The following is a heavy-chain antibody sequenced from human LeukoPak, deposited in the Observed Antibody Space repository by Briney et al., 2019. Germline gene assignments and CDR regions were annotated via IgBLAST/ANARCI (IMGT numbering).Heavy chain of an antibody. CDR2: FDPEDGET. D-gene: IGHD6-13*01. CDR3: ATGWATGSSWSFDY. J-gene: IGHJ4*02. Sequence: GASVKVSCKASEYTFTDYYLHWVRQAPGKGLEWMGGFDPEDGETIYAQKFQGRVTMTEDTSTDTAYMELSSLRSEDTAVYYCATGWATGSSWSFDYWGQGTLVTVSS. V-gene: IGHV1-24*01. CDR1: EYTFTDYY.